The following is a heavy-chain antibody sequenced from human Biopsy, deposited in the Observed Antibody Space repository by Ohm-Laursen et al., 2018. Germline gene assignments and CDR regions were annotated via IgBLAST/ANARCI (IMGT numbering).Heavy chain of an antibody. V-gene: IGHV1-46*01. J-gene: IGHJ4*02. Sequence: ASVKVSCKASGHSFTSYYMHWVRQAPGQGLEWMGMINPSGSTTSYPQIFQGRVTMARDTSKSTVYMELSSLRSADTAVYFCARNTGWYGDLYYFDYWGQGTLVTVSS. CDR3: ARNTGWYGDLYYFDY. CDR2: INPSGSTT. D-gene: IGHD6-19*01. CDR1: GHSFTSYY.